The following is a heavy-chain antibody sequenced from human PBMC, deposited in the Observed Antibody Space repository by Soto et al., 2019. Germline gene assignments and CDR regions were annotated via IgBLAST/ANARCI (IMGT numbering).Heavy chain of an antibody. V-gene: IGHV4-59*01. CDR2: IYYSGST. J-gene: IGHJ4*02. D-gene: IGHD4-17*01. CDR1: GGANSSYY. CDR3: ARHGDYGIIFDY. Sequence: SETLSLTCTLSGGANSSYYWSWLRQPPGKGLEWIGYIYYSGSTNYNPSLKSRVTISVDTSKNQFSLKLSSVTAADTAVYYCARHGDYGIIFDYWGQGTLVTVS.